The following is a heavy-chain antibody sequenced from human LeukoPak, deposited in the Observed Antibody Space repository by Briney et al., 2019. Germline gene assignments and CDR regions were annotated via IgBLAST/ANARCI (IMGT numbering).Heavy chain of an antibody. V-gene: IGHV4-34*01. CDR2: INHSGST. CDR1: GGSFSGYY. J-gene: IGHJ4*02. Sequence: SETLSLTCAVYGGSFSGYYWSWIRQPPGKGLEWIGEINHSGSTNYNPSLKSRVTISVDTPKNQFSLKLSSVTAADTAVYYCARGQQWLRYYFDYWGQGTLVTVSS. D-gene: IGHD6-19*01. CDR3: ARGQQWLRYYFDY.